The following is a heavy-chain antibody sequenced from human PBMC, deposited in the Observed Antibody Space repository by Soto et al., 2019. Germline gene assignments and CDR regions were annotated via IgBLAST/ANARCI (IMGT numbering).Heavy chain of an antibody. CDR2: IFHSGDT. Sequence: QVQLQESGPGLVKPSGPLPLPSPASVTSLGIVGGGLGVRQPPGKGREWIGDIFHSGDTNYNPSLKSRVFISVDKSQNQFSLKVSSVTAADTAVYYCAYSTGWYRHDVWGQGTLVTVSS. V-gene: IGHV4-4*02. CDR1: VTSLGIVGG. CDR3: AYSTGWYRHDV. D-gene: IGHD6-19*01. J-gene: IGHJ3*01.